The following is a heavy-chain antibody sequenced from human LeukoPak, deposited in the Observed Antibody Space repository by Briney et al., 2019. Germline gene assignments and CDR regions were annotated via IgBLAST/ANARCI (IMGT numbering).Heavy chain of an antibody. J-gene: IGHJ4*02. Sequence: GGSLRLSCAVYGFTFSNYARSWVRRARGRGLEWVSTISGSGANTYYADSVRGRFTISRDNSKNTLYLHINSLRAEDTAVYYCAKERAGYTNPYYFDYWGQGTLVTVSS. CDR2: ISGSGANT. CDR1: GFTFSNYA. D-gene: IGHD3-16*02. CDR3: AKERAGYTNPYYFDY. V-gene: IGHV3-23*01.